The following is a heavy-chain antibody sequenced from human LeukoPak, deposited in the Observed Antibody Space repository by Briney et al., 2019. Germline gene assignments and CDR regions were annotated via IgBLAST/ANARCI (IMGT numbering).Heavy chain of an antibody. D-gene: IGHD2-15*01. J-gene: IGHJ3*02. CDR1: GGSISSSSYY. CDR2: INHSGST. CDR3: ASTMGSEDAFDI. V-gene: IGHV4-39*07. Sequence: SETLSLTCTVSGGSISSSSYYWGWIRQPPGKGLEWIGEINHSGSTNYNPSLKNRVTISVDTSKNQFSLKLSSVTAADTAVYYCASTMGSEDAFDIWGQGTMVTVSS.